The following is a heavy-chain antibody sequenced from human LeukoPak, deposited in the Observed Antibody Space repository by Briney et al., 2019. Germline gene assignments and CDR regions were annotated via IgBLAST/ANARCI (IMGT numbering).Heavy chain of an antibody. CDR3: ARGAYCSSTSCSPKPYGMDV. V-gene: IGHV1-3*02. CDR1: GYTFTSYA. Sequence: GASVKVSCKASGYTFTSYAMHWVRQAPGRRLEWMGWSNAGNGNTKYSQEFQGRVTITRDTSASTAYMELSSPRSEDMAVYYCARGAYCSSTSCSPKPYGMDVWGQGTTVTVSS. D-gene: IGHD2-2*01. CDR2: SNAGNGNT. J-gene: IGHJ6*02.